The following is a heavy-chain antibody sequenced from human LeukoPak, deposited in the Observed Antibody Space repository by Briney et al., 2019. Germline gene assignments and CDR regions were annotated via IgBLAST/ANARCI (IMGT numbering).Heavy chain of an antibody. J-gene: IGHJ5*02. V-gene: IGHV4-31*03. CDR2: IYYSGAA. Sequence: SQTLSLTCRVSGGAIGSAGYYWNWLRQHPGKGLEWIRFIYYSGAASYNPSLKSRVVISVDTSKKQFSLRLSTVTAANTAVYYCARGRFYGLSVDASGQGSLVTASS. CDR3: ARGRFYGLSVDA. D-gene: IGHD2/OR15-2a*01. CDR1: GGAIGSAGYY.